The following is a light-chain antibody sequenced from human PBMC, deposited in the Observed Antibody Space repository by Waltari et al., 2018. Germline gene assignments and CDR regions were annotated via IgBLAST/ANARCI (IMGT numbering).Light chain of an antibody. J-gene: IGKJ1*01. V-gene: IGKV1-39*01. CDR1: ENVNNY. Sequence: DIQMTQSPSSLSASVGDRVTITCRASENVNNYLNWYQQKPGKAPKLLIYKASTLQSGVPSRFSGSGSGTDYTFTISSLQSEDVATYYCQHNYGTPGTFGQGTKVEIK. CDR2: KAS. CDR3: QHNYGTPGT.